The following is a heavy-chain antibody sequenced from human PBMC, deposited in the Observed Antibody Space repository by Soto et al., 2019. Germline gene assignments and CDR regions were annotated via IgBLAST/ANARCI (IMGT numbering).Heavy chain of an antibody. CDR1: GGSISSYF. D-gene: IGHD2-2*02. Sequence: SETLSLTCTVSGGSISSYFWSWVRQPPGKGLEWIGYIYYSGSTNYNPSLKSRVTISVDTSKNQFSLMLNSVTAADTAVYYCVRGGYCISTTCYIGYYGMDVWGQGTPVTVSS. CDR2: IYYSGST. J-gene: IGHJ6*02. CDR3: VRGGYCISTTCYIGYYGMDV. V-gene: IGHV4-59*01.